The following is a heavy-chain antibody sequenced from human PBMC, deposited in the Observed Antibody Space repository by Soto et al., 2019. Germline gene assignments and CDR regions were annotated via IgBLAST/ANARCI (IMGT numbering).Heavy chain of an antibody. J-gene: IGHJ4*02. V-gene: IGHV3-23*01. CDR1: GMTLSNYA. D-gene: IGHD5-18*01. CDR3: AKVPASSLTASRPFDQ. Sequence: EVQLLESGGGLVPPGGFLRLSCVASGMTLSNYAVNWVRQAPGKGLEWVSAISGSGGSTYYAGSVKGRFTIARDNSKNTVFLEMNSLRGEDTAVYYCAKVPASSLTASRPFDQWGQGTLVTVS. CDR2: ISGSGGST.